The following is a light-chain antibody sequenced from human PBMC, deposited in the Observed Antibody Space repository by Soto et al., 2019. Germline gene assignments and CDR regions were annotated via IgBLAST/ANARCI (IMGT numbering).Light chain of an antibody. Sequence: DIQMTQSPSTLSGSVGDRVTITCRASQSISSWLAWYQQKPGKAPKLLIYKASTLKSGVPSRFSGSGYGTEFTLTISSLQPEDFATYYCQQYNSYPLTFGGGTKVDIK. CDR3: QQYNSYPLT. J-gene: IGKJ4*01. CDR2: KAS. CDR1: QSISSW. V-gene: IGKV1-5*03.